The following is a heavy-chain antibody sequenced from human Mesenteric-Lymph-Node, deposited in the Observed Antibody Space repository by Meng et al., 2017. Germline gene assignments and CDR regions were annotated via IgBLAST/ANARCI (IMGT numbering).Heavy chain of an antibody. CDR1: GYTFTSYY. J-gene: IGHJ6*02. D-gene: IGHD3-10*01. Sequence: ASVKVSCKASGYTFTSYYMHWVRQAPGQGLEWMGIINPSGGSTSYAQKFQGRVTMTRDTSTSTVYMELSSLRSEDTAVYYCARYSGSGSHPRPQNYYYGMDVWGQGTTVTVSS. CDR3: ARYSGSGSHPRPQNYYYGMDV. CDR2: INPSGGST. V-gene: IGHV1-46*01.